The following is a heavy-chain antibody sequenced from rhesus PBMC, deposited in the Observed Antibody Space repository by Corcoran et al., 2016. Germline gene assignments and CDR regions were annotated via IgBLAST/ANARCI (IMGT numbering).Heavy chain of an antibody. V-gene: IGHV4-165*01. CDR2: SRGSSGDT. D-gene: IGHD5-24*01. Sequence: QVQLQESGPGLVKPSETLSLTCAVSGGPFSGYYWGWIRQPPGKGLEAIEYSRGSSGDTDNNPSIKMRVTISTDTSKKQLSLKRSSVTAADTAVYYCARDRDSGYSYYFDYWGQGVLVTISS. CDR1: GGPFSGYY. CDR3: ARDRDSGYSYYFDY. J-gene: IGHJ4*01.